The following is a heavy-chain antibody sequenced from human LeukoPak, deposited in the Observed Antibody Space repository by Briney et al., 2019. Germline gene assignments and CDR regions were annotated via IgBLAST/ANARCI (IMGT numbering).Heavy chain of an antibody. CDR1: GGSISSYY. CDR2: IYYSGST. D-gene: IGHD2-15*01. V-gene: IGHV4-59*08. J-gene: IGHJ4*02. CDR3: AGQAGLGYCSGGSCYYFDY. Sequence: PSETLSLTCTVSGGSISSYYWSWIRQPPGKGLEWIGYIYYSGSTNYNPSLKSRVTISVDTSKNQFSLKLSSVTAADTAAYYCAGQAGLGYCSGGSCYYFDYWGQGTLVTVSS.